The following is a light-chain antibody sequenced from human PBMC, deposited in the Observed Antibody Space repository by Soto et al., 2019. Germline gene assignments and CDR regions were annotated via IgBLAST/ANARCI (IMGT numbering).Light chain of an antibody. V-gene: IGKV1-27*01. CDR2: VAS. CDR1: QDINNY. CDR3: QRYISAPLT. Sequence: DIQMTQSPSSLSASVGDRVTITCRASQDINNYVAWYQQKPGKVPRLLIYVASTLQSGVPSRFSGSGSGTDFTLTISSLQPEDVATYYCQRYISAPLTFGGGTKVEIK. J-gene: IGKJ4*01.